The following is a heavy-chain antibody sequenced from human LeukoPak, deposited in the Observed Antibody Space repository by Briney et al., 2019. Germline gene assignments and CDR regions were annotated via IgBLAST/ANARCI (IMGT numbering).Heavy chain of an antibody. J-gene: IGHJ6*03. V-gene: IGHV4-34*01. CDR3: ARGPYYDFWSGYHIYYYYYMDV. CDR1: GGSSSGYY. Sequence: SETLSLTCAVYGGSSSGYYWSWIRQPPGKGLEWIGEINHSGSTNYNPSLKSRVTISVDTSKNQFSLKLSSVTAADTAVYYCARGPYYDFWSGYHIYYYYYMDVWGKGTTVTVSS. CDR2: INHSGST. D-gene: IGHD3-3*01.